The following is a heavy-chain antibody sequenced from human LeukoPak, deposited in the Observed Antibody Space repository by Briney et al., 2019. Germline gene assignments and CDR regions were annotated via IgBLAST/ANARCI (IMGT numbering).Heavy chain of an antibody. CDR1: GFTFSSYS. Sequence: SGGSLRLSCAASGFTFSSYSMNWVRQAPGKGLEWVSYISSSSTTIYYADSVKGRFTISRDNAKKSLYLQMNSLRAEDTAVYYCARDRWYDFWSGHYAFDIWGQGTMVTVSS. V-gene: IGHV3-48*01. CDR2: ISSSSTTI. J-gene: IGHJ3*02. D-gene: IGHD3-3*01. CDR3: ARDRWYDFWSGHYAFDI.